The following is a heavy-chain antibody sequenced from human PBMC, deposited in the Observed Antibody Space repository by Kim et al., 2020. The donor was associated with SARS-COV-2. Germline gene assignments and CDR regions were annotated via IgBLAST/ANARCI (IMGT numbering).Heavy chain of an antibody. J-gene: IGHJ4*02. CDR2: IRSKTDGGTA. CDR3: TTDTPTIASS. D-gene: IGHD2-21*01. Sequence: GGSLRLSCAASGFTFSNAWMSWVRQAPGKGLEWVGRIRSKTDGGTADYGAPVKGRFTISRDDSKNTVYLQMDTLKTDDTAFYYCTTDTPTIASSWGQGTLVTVSS. V-gene: IGHV3-15*01. CDR1: GFTFSNAW.